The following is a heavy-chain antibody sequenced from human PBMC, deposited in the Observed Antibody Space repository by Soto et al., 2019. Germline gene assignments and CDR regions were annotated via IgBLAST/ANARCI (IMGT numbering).Heavy chain of an antibody. D-gene: IGHD6-13*01. CDR2: IYYSGST. V-gene: IGHV4-31*03. CDR3: ARSGGIAAAVSAVDP. J-gene: IGHJ5*02. Sequence: SETLSLTCTVSGVSISSGGYYWSWIRQHPGKGLEWIGYIYYSGSTYYNPSLKSRATISVDTSKNQFSLRLSSVTAADTAVYYCARSGGIAAAVSAVDPWGQGTLVTVSP. CDR1: GVSISSGGYY.